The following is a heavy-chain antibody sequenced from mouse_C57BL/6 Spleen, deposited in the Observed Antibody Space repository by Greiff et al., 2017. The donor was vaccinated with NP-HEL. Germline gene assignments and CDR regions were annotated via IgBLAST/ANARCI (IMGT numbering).Heavy chain of an antibody. D-gene: IGHD1-1*01. V-gene: IGHV1-5*01. Sequence: EVQLQQSGTVLARPGASVKMSCKPSGYTFTSYWMHWVKQRPGQGLEWIGAIYPGNSDTSYNQKFKGKAKLTAVTSASTAYMELSSLTNEDSAVYYCTLFYYGSSLFDYWGQGTTLTVSS. J-gene: IGHJ2*01. CDR3: TLFYYGSSLFDY. CDR2: IYPGNSDT. CDR1: GYTFTSYW.